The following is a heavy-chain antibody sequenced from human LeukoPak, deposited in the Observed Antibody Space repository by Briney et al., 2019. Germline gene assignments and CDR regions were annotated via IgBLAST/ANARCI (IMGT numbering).Heavy chain of an antibody. CDR2: ISSDGSST. CDR1: GLTLSSYW. CDR3: AKEKSSGFDY. Sequence: PGGSLRLSCAASGLTLSSYWMHWVRQAPGKGLVWVSRISSDGSSTTYADSVKGRFTISRDNAKNTLHLQMNGLRAEDTAVYYCAKEKSSGFDYWGQGTLVTVFS. V-gene: IGHV3-74*01. J-gene: IGHJ4*02. D-gene: IGHD6-19*01.